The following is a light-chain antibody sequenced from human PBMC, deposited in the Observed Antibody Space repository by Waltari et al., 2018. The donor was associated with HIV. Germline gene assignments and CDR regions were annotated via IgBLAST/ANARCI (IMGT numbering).Light chain of an antibody. CDR2: KDS. Sequence: SYELTQPPSVSASPGQTARITCSGDALPNQYAYWYQQKPGQAPVLMIYKDSQRPSGIPERFSGSTSGTTVTLTISGVQAEDEADYYCQSADISDYYLVLFGGGTKLTVL. CDR1: ALPNQY. V-gene: IGLV3-25*03. J-gene: IGLJ3*02. CDR3: QSADISDYYLVL.